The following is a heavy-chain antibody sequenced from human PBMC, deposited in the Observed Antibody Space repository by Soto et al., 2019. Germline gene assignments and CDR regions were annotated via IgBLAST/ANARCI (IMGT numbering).Heavy chain of an antibody. CDR1: GGTFSSYT. J-gene: IGHJ5*02. CDR2: IIPILGIA. CDR3: ARDLAGNWFDP. V-gene: IGHV1-69*08. Sequence: QVQLVQSGAEVKKPGSSVKVSCKASGGTFSSYTISWVRQAPGQGLEWMGRIIPILGIANYAQKFQGRVKITADKSTSTAYMELSSLRSEDTAVYYCARDLAGNWFDPWGQGTLVTVSS. D-gene: IGHD6-25*01.